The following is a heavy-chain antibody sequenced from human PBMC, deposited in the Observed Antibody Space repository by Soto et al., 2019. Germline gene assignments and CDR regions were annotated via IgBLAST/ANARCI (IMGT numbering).Heavy chain of an antibody. Sequence: PGGSLRLSCAASGFTVSSSYMSWVRQAPGKGLEWVSVIYSGGSTYYADSVKGRFTISRDNSKNTLYLQMNSLRAEDTAVYYCASSPKSSFLTVYYYFDYWGQGTLVTVSS. J-gene: IGHJ4*02. CDR1: GFTVSSSY. V-gene: IGHV3-66*01. CDR3: ASSPKSSFLTVYYYFDY. D-gene: IGHD3-9*01. CDR2: IYSGGST.